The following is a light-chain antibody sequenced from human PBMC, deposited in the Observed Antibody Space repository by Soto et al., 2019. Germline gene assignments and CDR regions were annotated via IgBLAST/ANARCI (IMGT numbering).Light chain of an antibody. CDR3: SSYPSSSTLV. Sequence: QSALTQPASVSGSPGQSITISCTGTSSDVGGYNYVSWYQQHPGIAPKLMISEVSNRPSGVSNRFSGSKSGNTASLTISGLQAEDEADYYCSSYPSSSTLVFGGGTKLTVL. V-gene: IGLV2-14*01. CDR1: SSDVGGYNY. CDR2: EVS. J-gene: IGLJ2*01.